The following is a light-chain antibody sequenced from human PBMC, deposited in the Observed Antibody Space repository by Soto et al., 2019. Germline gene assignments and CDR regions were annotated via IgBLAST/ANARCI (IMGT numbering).Light chain of an antibody. V-gene: IGKV1-5*03. CDR2: RAS. J-gene: IGKJ2*01. CDR1: QSISWS. CDR3: QQYGSHPNT. Sequence: DIQMTQSPSTLSASVGDRVTITCRASQSISWSLAWYQQKPGKAPKPLIYRASSLESGVPSRFSGSGSGTEFTLTVSSLQPDDFATYYCQQYGSHPNTFGQGTRLEIK.